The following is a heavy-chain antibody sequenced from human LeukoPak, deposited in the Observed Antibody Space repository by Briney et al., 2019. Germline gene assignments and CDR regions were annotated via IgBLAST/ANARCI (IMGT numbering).Heavy chain of an antibody. CDR1: GYTFTSYG. CDR2: ISAYNGNT. Sequence: GASVKVSCKDSGYTFTSYGFSWVRQAPGQGREWMGWISAYNGNTNYAQKLQGRVTMTTDTSTSTAYMELRSLRSDDTAVYYCARDRYYYDSSGYSSLDYWGQGTLVTVSS. J-gene: IGHJ4*02. V-gene: IGHV1-18*01. D-gene: IGHD3-22*01. CDR3: ARDRYYYDSSGYSSLDY.